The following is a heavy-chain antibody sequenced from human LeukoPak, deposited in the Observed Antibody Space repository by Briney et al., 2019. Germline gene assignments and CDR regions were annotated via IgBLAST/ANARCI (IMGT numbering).Heavy chain of an antibody. V-gene: IGHV3-48*02. CDR2: ISSKGTTI. J-gene: IGHJ4*02. CDR1: GFTFSSYS. Sequence: GGSLRLSCAASGFTFSSYSMNWVRQAPGKGLEWVSYISSKGTTIYYADSVKGRFTTSRDNAKNSLYLQMTSLRDEDTAVYYCARDSSGWKYYFDYWGQGTLVTVSS. D-gene: IGHD6-19*01. CDR3: ARDSSGWKYYFDY.